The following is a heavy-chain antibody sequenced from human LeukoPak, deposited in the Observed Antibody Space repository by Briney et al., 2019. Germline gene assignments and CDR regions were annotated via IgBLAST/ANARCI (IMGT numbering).Heavy chain of an antibody. V-gene: IGHV3-23*01. CDR1: GFTFSSYA. J-gene: IGHJ4*02. CDR3: AKGGRICSASTCRIDY. D-gene: IGHD6-19*01. Sequence: GESLRLSCAASGFTFSSYAMSWVRQALGKGLEWVSVISASGGSTYYSDSVKGRFTISRDKSSNTLYLQMSSLGAEDTAVYYCAKGGRICSASTCRIDYWGQGTLVIVSS. CDR2: ISASGGST.